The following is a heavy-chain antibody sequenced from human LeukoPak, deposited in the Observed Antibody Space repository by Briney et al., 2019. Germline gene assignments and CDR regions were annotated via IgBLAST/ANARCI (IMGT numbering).Heavy chain of an antibody. CDR2: IKEDGSEI. Sequence: GGALRVSCAACGFNFSTYWMTWVRQVPGKGLEWVANIKEDGSEIYYVDAVKGRFSISRDNAKTSLYLQMNNLSVADTAVYYCVTDQTGRHPYFFDYWGQGTLVTVSS. D-gene: IGHD3-10*01. CDR3: VTDQTGRHPYFFDY. V-gene: IGHV3-7*01. CDR1: GFNFSTYW. J-gene: IGHJ4*02.